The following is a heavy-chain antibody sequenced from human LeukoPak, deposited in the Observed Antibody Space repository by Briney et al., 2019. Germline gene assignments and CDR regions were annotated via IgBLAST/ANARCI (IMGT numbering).Heavy chain of an antibody. CDR1: GGSISSSSYY. CDR3: ARISSSNWYNERGAFDV. Sequence: SETLSLTCTVSGGSISSSSYYWGWIRQPPGKGLEWIGHIYYSGSTNYKSSLKSRVTISVDTSKNQFSLKLRSVTAADTAVYYCARISSSNWYNERGAFDVWGQGTMVTVSS. D-gene: IGHD6-13*01. V-gene: IGHV4-61*05. J-gene: IGHJ3*01. CDR2: IYYSGST.